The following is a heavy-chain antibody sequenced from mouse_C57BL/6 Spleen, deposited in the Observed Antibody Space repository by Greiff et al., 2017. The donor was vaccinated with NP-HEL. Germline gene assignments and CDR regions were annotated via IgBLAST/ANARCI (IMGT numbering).Heavy chain of an antibody. V-gene: IGHV7-3*01. CDR3: ASHDYDGSMDY. D-gene: IGHD2-4*01. Sequence: EVQLVESGGGLVQPGGSLSLSCAASGFTFTDYYMSWVRQPPGKALEWLGFIRNKANGYTTEYSASVKGRFTISRDNSQSILYLQMNALRAEDSATYYCASHDYDGSMDYWGQGTSVTVSS. CDR1: GFTFTDYY. J-gene: IGHJ4*01. CDR2: IRNKANGYTT.